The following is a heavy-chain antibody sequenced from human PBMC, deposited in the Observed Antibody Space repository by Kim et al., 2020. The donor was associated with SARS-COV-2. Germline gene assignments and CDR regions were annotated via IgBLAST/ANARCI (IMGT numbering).Heavy chain of an antibody. D-gene: IGHD6-25*01. CDR3: AKDQRTQLSDY. J-gene: IGHJ4*02. Sequence: TYYADSVKGRFTISRDNSKNTLYLQMNSLRAEDTAVYYCAKDQRTQLSDYWGQGTLVTVSS. CDR2: T. V-gene: IGHV3-23*01.